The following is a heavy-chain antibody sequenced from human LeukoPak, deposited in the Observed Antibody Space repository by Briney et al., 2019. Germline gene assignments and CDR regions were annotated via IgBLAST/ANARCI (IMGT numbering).Heavy chain of an antibody. D-gene: IGHD3-10*01. CDR1: GLTFSSYA. J-gene: IGHJ6*03. V-gene: IGHV3-23*01. CDR3: AKGRGSTVVRGVIYYFYYMDV. Sequence: GGSLRLSCAASGLTFSSYAMTWVRQAPGKGLKWVSTISVSGGSAYFADYVQGRFTISRDNSKNTLDLQMNSLRAEDTAVYYCAKGRGSTVVRGVIYYFYYMDVWGKGTTVTVSS. CDR2: ISVSGGSA.